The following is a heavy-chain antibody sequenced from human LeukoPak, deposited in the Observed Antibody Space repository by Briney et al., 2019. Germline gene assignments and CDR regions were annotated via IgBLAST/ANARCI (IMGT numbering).Heavy chain of an antibody. V-gene: IGHV4-59*08. D-gene: IGHD3-22*01. CDR1: GSSINNNF. Sequence: SETLSLTCTVSGSSINNNFWTWIRQPPGKGLEWIGHIYSTGSANYNPSLKSQVLISGDTSKNQISLKLTSVTAADTAVYFCARHRDYYDTWGHGTLVTVSS. J-gene: IGHJ4*01. CDR3: ARHRDYYDT. CDR2: IYSTGSA.